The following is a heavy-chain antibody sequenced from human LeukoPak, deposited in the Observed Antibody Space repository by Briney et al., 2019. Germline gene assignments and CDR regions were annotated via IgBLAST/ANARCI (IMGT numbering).Heavy chain of an antibody. CDR2: INHSGST. V-gene: IGHV4-34*01. J-gene: IGHJ4*02. Sequence: SETLSLTCAVYGGSFSGHYWSWIRQPPGKGLEWIGEINHSGSTNYNPSLKSRVTISVDTSKNQFSLKLSSVTAADTAVYYCASRRYFDYWGQGTLVTVSS. CDR1: GGSFSGHY. CDR3: ASRRYFDY.